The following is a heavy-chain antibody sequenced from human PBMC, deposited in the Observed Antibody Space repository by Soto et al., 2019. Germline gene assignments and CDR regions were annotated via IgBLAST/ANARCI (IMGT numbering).Heavy chain of an antibody. CDR2: ISYDGSNK. Sequence: PGGFLRLSCGASGFTFSSHGMHWVRQAPGKGLEWVAVISYDGSNKYYADSVKGRFTISRDNSKNTLYLQMNSLRAEDTAVYYCAKASTIFGVVIILGGMDVWGQGTTVTVSS. CDR3: AKASTIFGVVIILGGMDV. V-gene: IGHV3-30*18. CDR1: GFTFSSHG. J-gene: IGHJ6*02. D-gene: IGHD3-3*01.